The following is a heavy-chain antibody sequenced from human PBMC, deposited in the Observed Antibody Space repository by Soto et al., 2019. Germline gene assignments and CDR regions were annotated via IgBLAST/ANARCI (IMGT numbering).Heavy chain of an antibody. Sequence: QVTLKESGPVLVKPTETLTLRCTVSGLSITDSEMGVSWIRQPPGQPLEWLAHIDSSGEKSYRTFLKSRLAIPKDTSKSQIVLTMKNMDPADTATYYCARRHLAVAVTPWFDPWGQGIPVTVSS. D-gene: IGHD2-15*01. V-gene: IGHV2-26*01. J-gene: IGHJ5*02. CDR2: IDSSGEK. CDR1: GLSITDSEMG. CDR3: ARRHLAVAVTPWFDP.